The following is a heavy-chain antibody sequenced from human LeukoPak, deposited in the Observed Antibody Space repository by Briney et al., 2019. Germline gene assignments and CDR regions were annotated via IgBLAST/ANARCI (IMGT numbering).Heavy chain of an antibody. CDR1: GFTFSSYA. Sequence: GGSLRLSCAASGFTFSSYAMSWVRQAPGKGLEWVSAISGSGGSTYYADSVKGRFTISRDNSKNTLYLQMNGLRAEDTAVYYCAKGFYDSSGYYQPDYWGQGTLVTVSS. V-gene: IGHV3-23*01. J-gene: IGHJ4*02. CDR2: ISGSGGST. D-gene: IGHD3-22*01. CDR3: AKGFYDSSGYYQPDY.